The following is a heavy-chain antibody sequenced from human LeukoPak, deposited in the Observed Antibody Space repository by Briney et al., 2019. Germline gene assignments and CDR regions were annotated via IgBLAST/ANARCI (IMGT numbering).Heavy chain of an antibody. CDR2: IDSSSSTI. J-gene: IGHJ4*02. CDR3: ARAGLGYSSSWYLDY. Sequence: GGSLRLSCAASGFTCSSYSINWVRQAPGKGLEWVSYIDSSSSTIYYADSVKGRFTISRDNAKNSLYLQMNSPRAEDTAVYYCARAGLGYSSSWYLDYWGQGTLVTVSS. CDR1: GFTCSSYS. V-gene: IGHV3-48*01. D-gene: IGHD6-13*01.